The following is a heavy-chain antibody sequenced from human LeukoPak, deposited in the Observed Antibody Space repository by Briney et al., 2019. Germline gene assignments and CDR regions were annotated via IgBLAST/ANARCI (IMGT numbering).Heavy chain of an antibody. V-gene: IGHV1-2*02. Sequence: ASVKVSCKASGYTFTGYYMHWVRQAPGQGLEWMGWINPNSGGTNYAQKFQGRVTMTRDTSISTAYMELSRLRSDDTAVYCCASDDSSGYYPTYYFDYWGQGTLVTVSS. CDR3: ASDDSSGYYPTYYFDY. CDR1: GYTFTGYY. D-gene: IGHD3-22*01. CDR2: INPNSGGT. J-gene: IGHJ4*02.